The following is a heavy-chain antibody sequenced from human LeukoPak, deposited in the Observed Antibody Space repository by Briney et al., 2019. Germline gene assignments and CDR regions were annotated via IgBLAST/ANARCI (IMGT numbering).Heavy chain of an antibody. CDR1: GFTFSRYA. J-gene: IGHJ6*02. V-gene: IGHV3-33*01. Sequence: GGSLRLFCVASGFTFSRYAMHWVRQAPGKGLEWVAAIWFDGGNKYYADSVKGRFTISRDNSKNTLYLQMNSLRAEDTAVYYCARTPGYCSGGSCSYYYGMDVWGQGTTVTVSS. D-gene: IGHD2-15*01. CDR2: IWFDGGNK. CDR3: ARTPGYCSGGSCSYYYGMDV.